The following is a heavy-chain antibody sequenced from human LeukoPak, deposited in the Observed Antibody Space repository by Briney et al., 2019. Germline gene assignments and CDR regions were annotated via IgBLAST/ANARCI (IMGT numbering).Heavy chain of an antibody. J-gene: IGHJ5*02. CDR2: IVVGSGNT. CDR1: GYTFTGYY. V-gene: IGHV1-58*02. Sequence: SVKVSCKASGYTFTGYYMQWVRQARGQRLEWIGWIVVGSGNTNYAQKFQERVTITRDMSTSTAYMELSSLRSEDTAAYYCAADRNWNDTPPNWFDPWGQGTLVTVSS. D-gene: IGHD1-1*01. CDR3: AADRNWNDTPPNWFDP.